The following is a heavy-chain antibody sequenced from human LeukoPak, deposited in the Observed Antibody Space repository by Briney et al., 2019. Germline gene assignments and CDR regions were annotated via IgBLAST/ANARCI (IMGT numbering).Heavy chain of an antibody. CDR2: TYYRSKWYN. J-gene: IGHJ4*02. V-gene: IGHV6-1*01. CDR1: GDSVSSNSAA. Sequence: SQTLSLTCAISGDSVSSNSAAWNWTRHSPSRGLEWLGRTYYRSKWYNGYAVSVKGRITISADTSKNQFSLQLNSVTPEDTAVYYCARSISGLGDWGQGTLVTVSS. CDR3: ARSISGLGD. D-gene: IGHD3-16*01.